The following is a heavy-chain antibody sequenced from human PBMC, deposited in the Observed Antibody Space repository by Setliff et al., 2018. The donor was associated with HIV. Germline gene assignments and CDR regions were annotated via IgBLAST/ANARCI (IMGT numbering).Heavy chain of an antibody. CDR3: ASDRRHSSSPGSFDP. CDR2: IIPILGIA. CDR1: GGTFSSYA. J-gene: IGHJ5*02. V-gene: IGHV1-69*10. D-gene: IGHD6-6*01. Sequence: ASVKVSCKASGGTFSSYAISWVRQAPGQGLEWMGGIIPILGIANYAQKFQGRVTITANKSTSTAYMELSSLRSEDTAVYYCASDRRHSSSPGSFDPWGQGTLVTVSS.